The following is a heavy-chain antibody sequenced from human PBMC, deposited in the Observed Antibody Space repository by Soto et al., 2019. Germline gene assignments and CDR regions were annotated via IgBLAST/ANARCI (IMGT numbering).Heavy chain of an antibody. V-gene: IGHV4-34*01. CDR2: INHSGST. D-gene: IGHD4-17*01. J-gene: IGHJ3*02. CDR3: ASTVGVTTYNDAFDI. Sequence: SETLSLTCAVYGGSFSGYYWSWIRQPPGKGLEWIGEINHSGSTNYNPSLKSRVTISVDTPKNQFSLKLSSVTAADTAVYYCASTVGVTTYNDAFDIWGQGTMVTVSS. CDR1: GGSFSGYY.